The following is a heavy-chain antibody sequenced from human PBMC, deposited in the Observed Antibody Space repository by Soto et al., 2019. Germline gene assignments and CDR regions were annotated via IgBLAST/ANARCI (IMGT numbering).Heavy chain of an antibody. CDR1: GFTLSSSV. J-gene: IGHJ6*02. D-gene: IGHD3-22*01. CDR3: ARALYDTDSLPVGAEPRYYVMDV. CDR2: FWKDGTTK. Sequence: QVQLVESGGGVVQPGKSLRLSCAASGFTLSSSVMHWVRQAPGKGLEWVAVFWKDGTTKYYADSVKGRFTISRDNSKNTLYLELNSLRPEDTALYYCARALYDTDSLPVGAEPRYYVMDVWGLGTTVTVSS. V-gene: IGHV3-33*08.